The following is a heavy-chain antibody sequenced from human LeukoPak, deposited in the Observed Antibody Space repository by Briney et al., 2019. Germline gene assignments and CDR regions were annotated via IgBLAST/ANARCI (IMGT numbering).Heavy chain of an antibody. D-gene: IGHD3-9*01. V-gene: IGHV1-69*06. J-gene: IGHJ4*02. Sequence: ASVKVSCKASGGTFSSYAISWVRQAPGQGLKWMGGIIPIFGTANYAQKFQGRVTITADKSTSTAYMELSSLRSEDTAAYYCARCKSVNFDWLQYYFDYWGQGTLVTVSS. CDR2: IIPIFGTA. CDR3: ARCKSVNFDWLQYYFDY. CDR1: GGTFSSYA.